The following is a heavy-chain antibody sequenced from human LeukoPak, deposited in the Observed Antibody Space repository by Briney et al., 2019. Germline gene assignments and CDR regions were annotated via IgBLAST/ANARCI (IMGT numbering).Heavy chain of an antibody. Sequence: PSETLSLTCTVSGGSISSYYWSWIRQPAGKGLDWVGHIYSSGSTNDNPSLKSRVTMSVDTSKNQYSLKLTSVTAANTAVYYCARARSGSLDYWGQGTLVTVSS. CDR2: IYSSGST. CDR3: ARARSGSLDY. CDR1: GGSISSYY. J-gene: IGHJ4*02. D-gene: IGHD1-26*01. V-gene: IGHV4-4*07.